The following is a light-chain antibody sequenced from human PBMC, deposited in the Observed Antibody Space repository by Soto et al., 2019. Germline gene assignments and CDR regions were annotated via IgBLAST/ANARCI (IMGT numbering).Light chain of an antibody. J-gene: IGKJ4*01. CDR1: QSVSSY. Sequence: EIVLTQSPATLSLSPGERATLSCRASQSVSSYLAWYQQKPGQAPRLLIYDASNSATGIPARFSGSGSGTDFTLTISSLEPEDFAIYYCQQRRNWPPVTFGGGTKVEIK. CDR3: QQRRNWPPVT. CDR2: DAS. V-gene: IGKV3-11*01.